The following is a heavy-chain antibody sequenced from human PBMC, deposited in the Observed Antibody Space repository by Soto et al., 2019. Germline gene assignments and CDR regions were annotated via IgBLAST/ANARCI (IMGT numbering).Heavy chain of an antibody. Sequence: QVQLQESGPGLVKPSETLSLTCTVSGGSISSYYWSWIRQPPGKGLEWIGYIYYSGSTNYNPSLKSRVTISVDTSKNQFALKLSSVTAADTAVYYCARGGYYGSGSYTVDYWGQGTLVTVSS. CDR1: GGSISSYY. CDR2: IYYSGST. CDR3: ARGGYYGSGSYTVDY. J-gene: IGHJ4*02. V-gene: IGHV4-59*01. D-gene: IGHD3-10*01.